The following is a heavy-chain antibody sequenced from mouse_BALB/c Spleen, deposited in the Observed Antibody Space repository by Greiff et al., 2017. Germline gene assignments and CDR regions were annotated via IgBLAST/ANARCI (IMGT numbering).Heavy chain of an antibody. V-gene: IGHV5-17*02. J-gene: IGHJ3*01. CDR1: GFTFSSFG. CDR3: AREGNLAWFAY. D-gene: IGHD2-1*01. Sequence: EVKLVESGGGLVQPGGSRKLSCAASGFTFSSFGMHWVRQAPEKGLEWVAYISSGSSTIYYADTVKGRFTISRDNPKNTLFLQMTSLRSEDTAMYYCAREGNLAWFAYWGQGTLVTVSA. CDR2: ISSGSSTI.